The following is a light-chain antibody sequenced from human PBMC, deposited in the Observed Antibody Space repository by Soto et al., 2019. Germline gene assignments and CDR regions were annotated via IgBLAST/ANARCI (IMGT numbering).Light chain of an antibody. CDR2: GAS. Sequence: EIVLTQSPGTLSLSPGERATLSCWASQSVASTYLGWYQQKPGQAPRLLIYGASSRATGIPDRFSGSGSGTDFTLTISRLEPEDFALYYCQQYAGSPTFVQGTRLEIK. CDR1: QSVASTY. V-gene: IGKV3-20*01. J-gene: IGKJ5*01. CDR3: QQYAGSPT.